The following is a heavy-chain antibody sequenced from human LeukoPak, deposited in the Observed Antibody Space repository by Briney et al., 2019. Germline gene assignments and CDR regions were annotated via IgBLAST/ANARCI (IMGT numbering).Heavy chain of an antibody. CDR1: GGSISSSSYY. CDR3: ARVRYMDWFDP. CDR2: IYYSGST. D-gene: IGHD1-14*01. Sequence: SETLSPTCTVSGGSISSSSYYWGGIRQPPGKGLEWIGYIYYSGSTYYNPSLKSRVTISVDTSKNQFSLKLSSVTAADTAVYYCARVRYMDWFDPWGQGTLVTVSS. V-gene: IGHV4-31*03. J-gene: IGHJ5*02.